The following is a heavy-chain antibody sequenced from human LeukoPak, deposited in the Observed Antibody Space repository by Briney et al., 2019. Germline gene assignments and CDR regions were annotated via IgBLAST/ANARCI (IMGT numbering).Heavy chain of an antibody. CDR3: ARASSSPGLDFDY. D-gene: IGHD6-6*01. Sequence: GGSLRLSCAASGFTFSSYAMSWVRQAPGKGLEWVSYISSSGSAIYYADSVKGRFTISRDNANNSLYLQMNNLRAEDTAVYYCARASSSPGLDFDYWGQGTLVTVSS. J-gene: IGHJ4*02. CDR2: ISSSGSAI. CDR1: GFTFSSYA. V-gene: IGHV3-48*04.